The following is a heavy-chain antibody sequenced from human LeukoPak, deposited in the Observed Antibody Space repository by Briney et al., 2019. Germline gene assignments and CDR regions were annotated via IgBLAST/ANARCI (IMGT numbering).Heavy chain of an antibody. J-gene: IGHJ5*02. Sequence: SETLSLTCAVYGGSLSGYYWSCIRHPPGKGLEWIGEINHSGRTNYNPSLKSRVTISVDTSKNQFSLKLSSVTAADTAVYYCARLGETTFYNWFDPWGQGTLVTVSS. V-gene: IGHV4-34*01. D-gene: IGHD2/OR15-2a*01. CDR2: INHSGRT. CDR3: ARLGETTFYNWFDP. CDR1: GGSLSGYY.